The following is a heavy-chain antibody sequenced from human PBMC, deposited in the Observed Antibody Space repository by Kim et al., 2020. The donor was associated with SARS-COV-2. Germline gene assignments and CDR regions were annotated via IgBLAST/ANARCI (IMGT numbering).Heavy chain of an antibody. CDR3: ALARPRTNGMDV. Sequence: GGSLRLSCAASGFTVSSNYMSWVRQAPGEGLEWVSVIYSGGSTYYADSVKGRFTISRDNSKNKLYLQMNSLRAEDTAVYYCALARPRTNGMDVWGQGTTVTVSS. V-gene: IGHV3-53*01. CDR2: IYSGGST. CDR1: GFTVSSNY. J-gene: IGHJ6*02.